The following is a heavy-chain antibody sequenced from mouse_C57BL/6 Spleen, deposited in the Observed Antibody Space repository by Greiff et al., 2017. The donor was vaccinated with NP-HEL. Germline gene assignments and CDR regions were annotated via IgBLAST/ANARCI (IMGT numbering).Heavy chain of an antibody. CDR2: INPNNGGT. Sequence: EVQLQQSGPELVKPGASVKIPCKASGYTFTDYNMDWVKQSHGKSLEWIGDINPNNGGTIYNQKFKGKATLTVDKSSSTAYMELRSLTSEDTAVYYCARSPNWAVYFDYWGQGTTLTVSS. V-gene: IGHV1-18*01. CDR3: ARSPNWAVYFDY. CDR1: GYTFTDYN. D-gene: IGHD4-1*01. J-gene: IGHJ2*01.